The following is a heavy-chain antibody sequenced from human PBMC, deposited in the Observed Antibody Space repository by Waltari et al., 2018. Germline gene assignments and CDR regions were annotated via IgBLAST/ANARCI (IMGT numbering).Heavy chain of an antibody. CDR2: ISGSGGRT. CDR1: GFTFSSYA. CDR3: AKDRYYYDSSGYYYDY. J-gene: IGHJ4*02. D-gene: IGHD3-22*01. V-gene: IGHV3-23*01. Sequence: EVQLLESGGGLVQPGGSLRLSCAASGFTFSSYAMSWVRQAPGKGLEWVSAISGSGGRTYYADSVKGRFTISRDNSKNTLYLQMNSLRAEDTAVYYCAKDRYYYDSSGYYYDYWGQGTLVTVSS.